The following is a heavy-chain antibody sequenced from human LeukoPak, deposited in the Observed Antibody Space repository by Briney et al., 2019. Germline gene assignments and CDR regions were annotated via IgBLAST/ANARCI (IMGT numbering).Heavy chain of an antibody. CDR2: IRQDGGEK. CDR3: ARDGTAPGLYFDL. Sequence: PGGSLRLSCAVSGFTFTDYWMNWVRQAPGKGLEWVASIRQDGGEKSYVDSVKGRFTISRDNTKNSLYLQMSSLRAEDTALYYCARDGTAPGLYFDLWGQGTLVTVS. J-gene: IGHJ4*01. D-gene: IGHD6-13*01. V-gene: IGHV3-7*01. CDR1: GFTFTDYW.